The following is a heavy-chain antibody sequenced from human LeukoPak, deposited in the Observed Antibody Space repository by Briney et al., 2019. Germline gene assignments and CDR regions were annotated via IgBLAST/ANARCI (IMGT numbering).Heavy chain of an antibody. J-gene: IGHJ6*02. CDR1: GDSFSSGDYY. CDR2: IYYTGTT. Sequence: PSETLSLTCTVSGDSFSSGDYYWTWIRQSPGKGLEWIGYIYYTGTTNYTPSLKGRLTISVDTSKNQFSLKLTSVTAADTAIYYCARGYGDYGGYYYGMDVWGQGTTVTVSS. CDR3: ARGYGDYGGYYYGMDV. D-gene: IGHD4-17*01. V-gene: IGHV4-30-4*08.